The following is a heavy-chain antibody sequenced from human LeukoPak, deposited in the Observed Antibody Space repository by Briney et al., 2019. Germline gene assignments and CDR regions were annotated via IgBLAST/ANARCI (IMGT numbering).Heavy chain of an antibody. Sequence: GGSLRLSCAASGFDFSTYTMIWFRQAPGKRLEWVSEIYPSGSSTFYADFVKGRFAISRDNSKNTLYLQMNSLRAEDSALYYCVQEGPRGLAFDVWGQGTRVTVSS. J-gene: IGHJ3*01. CDR1: GFDFSTYT. D-gene: IGHD1-1*01. CDR3: VQEGPRGLAFDV. V-gene: IGHV3-23*05. CDR2: IYPSGSST.